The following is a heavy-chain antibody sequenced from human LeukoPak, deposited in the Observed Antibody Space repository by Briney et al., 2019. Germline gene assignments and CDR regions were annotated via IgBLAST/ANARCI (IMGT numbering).Heavy chain of an antibody. CDR1: GDSIIGYY. Sequence: PSETLSLTCSVSGDSIIGYYWGWIRQPPGKGLEWIGYIYYSGSTNYNPSLKSRVTISVDTSKNQFSLKLSSVTAADTAVYYCARDTYSGSYWYFDYWGQGTLVTVSS. J-gene: IGHJ4*02. V-gene: IGHV4-59*12. D-gene: IGHD1-26*01. CDR2: IYYSGST. CDR3: ARDTYSGSYWYFDY.